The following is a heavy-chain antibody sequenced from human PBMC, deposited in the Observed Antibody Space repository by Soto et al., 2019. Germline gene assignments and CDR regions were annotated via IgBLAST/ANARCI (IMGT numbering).Heavy chain of an antibody. CDR1: GGSISSGGYY. J-gene: IGHJ4*02. Sequence: SLTCTVSGGSISSGGYYWSWIRQHPGKGLEWIGYIYYSGSTYYNPSLKSRVTISVDTSKNQFSLKLSSVTAADTAVYYCARVGYSSSSGIFDYWGQGTLVTVSS. CDR2: IYYSGST. D-gene: IGHD6-6*01. CDR3: ARVGYSSSSGIFDY. V-gene: IGHV4-31*03.